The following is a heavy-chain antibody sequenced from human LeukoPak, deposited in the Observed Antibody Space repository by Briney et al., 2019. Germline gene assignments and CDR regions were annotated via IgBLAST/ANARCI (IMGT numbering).Heavy chain of an antibody. D-gene: IGHD3-22*01. V-gene: IGHV3-53*01. CDR1: GFTVSNKY. J-gene: IGHJ4*02. Sequence: PGGSLRLSCAASGFTVSNKYMSWVRQAPGKGLEWVSVINSGGDTYYAGSVKGRFTISRDNSKNTLSLQMNSLRAEDTAVYYCAKGDITMIPDWGQGTLVTVSS. CDR2: INSGGDT. CDR3: AKGDITMIPD.